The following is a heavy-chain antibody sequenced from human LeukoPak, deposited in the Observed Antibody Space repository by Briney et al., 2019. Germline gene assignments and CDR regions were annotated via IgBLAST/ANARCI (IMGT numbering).Heavy chain of an antibody. D-gene: IGHD3-3*01. CDR3: AKDSKLFGVVIDAFDI. CDR2: ISGSGGST. Sequence: GGSLRLSCAASGFTFSSYAMSWVRQAPGKGLEWVSAISGSGGSTYYADSVKGRFTISRDNSKNTLYLQMNSLRAEDTAVYYCAKDSKLFGVVIDAFDIWGQGTMVTVSS. CDR1: GFTFSSYA. J-gene: IGHJ3*02. V-gene: IGHV3-23*01.